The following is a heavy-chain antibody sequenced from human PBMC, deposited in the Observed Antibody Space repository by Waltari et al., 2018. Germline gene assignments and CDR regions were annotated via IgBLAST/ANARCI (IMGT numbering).Heavy chain of an antibody. J-gene: IGHJ4*02. CDR3: ARGRGQDPQSNFDY. D-gene: IGHD3-10*01. V-gene: IGHV1-69*14. CDR2: IIPIFGTA. CDR1: GGTFSSYA. Sequence: QVQLVQSGAEVKKPGSSVKVSCKASGGTFSSYAISWVRQAPGQGLEWMGGIIPIFGTANYAQKCQGRVTITADKSTSTAYMELSSLGSEDTAVYYCARGRGQDPQSNFDYWGQGTLVTVSS.